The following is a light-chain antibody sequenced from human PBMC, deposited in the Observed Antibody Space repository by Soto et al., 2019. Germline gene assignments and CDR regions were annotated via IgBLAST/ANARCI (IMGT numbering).Light chain of an antibody. J-gene: IGKJ1*01. Sequence: EIVMTQSPATLSVSPGERATLSCRASQSVSSNLAWYQQKPGQAPRLLIYGASTRATSIPARFSGSGSGTEFTLTISSLQPDDFATYYCQQYNSYPWTFGQGTKVEIK. CDR1: QSVSSN. CDR2: GAS. CDR3: QQYNSYPWT. V-gene: IGKV3-15*01.